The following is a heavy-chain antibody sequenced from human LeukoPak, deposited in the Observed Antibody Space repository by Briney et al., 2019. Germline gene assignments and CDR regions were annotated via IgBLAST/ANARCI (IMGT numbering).Heavy chain of an antibody. CDR1: VLTFSSYS. CDR3: ARDGGPCSGGSCYPPYYYGMDV. Sequence: GGSLRLSCAASVLTFSSYSMNWVRQAPGEGLEWVSYISRSSSTIYYAVAVKGRYTISRDNAKNSLYLQMNSLRDGDTAVYYCARDGGPCSGGSCYPPYYYGMDVWGQGTTVTVSS. CDR2: ISRSSSTI. V-gene: IGHV3-48*02. J-gene: IGHJ6*02. D-gene: IGHD2-15*01.